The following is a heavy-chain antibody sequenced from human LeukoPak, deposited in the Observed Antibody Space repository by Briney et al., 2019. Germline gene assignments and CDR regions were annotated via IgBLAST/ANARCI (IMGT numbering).Heavy chain of an antibody. Sequence: SVKVSCKASGGTFSSYAISWVRQAPGQGLEWMGGIIPIFGTANYAQKFQGRVTITADESTSTAYMELSSLRSEDTAVYYCARPLATYYYDSSGYPLGYWGQGTLVTASS. V-gene: IGHV1-69*13. CDR3: ARPLATYYYDSSGYPLGY. J-gene: IGHJ4*02. CDR2: IIPIFGTA. D-gene: IGHD3-22*01. CDR1: GGTFSSYA.